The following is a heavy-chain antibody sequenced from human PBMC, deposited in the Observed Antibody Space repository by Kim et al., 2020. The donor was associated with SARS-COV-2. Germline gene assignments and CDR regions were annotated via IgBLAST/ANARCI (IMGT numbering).Heavy chain of an antibody. CDR1: GFTFRDYE. J-gene: IGHJ4*02. Sequence: GGSLRLSCAASGFTFRDYEMNWVRQAPGKGLEWISYISNRDTTIYYADSVKGRFTISRDNAKKSLYLQMNSLRAEDTALYFCVRDDILDSSGYFWGYWGQGTLVTVSS. CDR3: VRDDILDSSGYFWGY. D-gene: IGHD3-22*01. V-gene: IGHV3-48*03. CDR2: ISNRDTTI.